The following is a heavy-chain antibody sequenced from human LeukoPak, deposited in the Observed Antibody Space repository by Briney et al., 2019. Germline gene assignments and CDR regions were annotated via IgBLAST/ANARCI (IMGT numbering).Heavy chain of an antibody. CDR1: GFNFEFHG. D-gene: IGHD3-9*01. V-gene: IGHV3-23*01. Sequence: GGSLRLSCVASGFNFEFHGMSWVRQAPGKGLEWVSAISGSGDTTYYGDSVKGRFAIFRDNSRNMVYMQMNSLRAGDTAVYYCARDVAMLTPDFDYWGQGTLVTVSS. J-gene: IGHJ4*02. CDR3: ARDVAMLTPDFDY. CDR2: ISGSGDTT.